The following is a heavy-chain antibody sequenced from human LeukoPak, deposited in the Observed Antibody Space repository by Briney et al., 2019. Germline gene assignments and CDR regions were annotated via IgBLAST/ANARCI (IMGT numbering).Heavy chain of an antibody. V-gene: IGHV3-23*01. Sequence: GGSLRLSCAASGFTFSSYAMSWVRQAPGKGLEWVSAISGSGGSTYYADSVKGRFTISRDNSKNTLYLQMNSLRAEDTAVYYCAREGDILTGYAGFDYWGQGTLVTVSS. CDR3: AREGDILTGYAGFDY. D-gene: IGHD3-9*01. CDR1: GFTFSSYA. J-gene: IGHJ4*02. CDR2: ISGSGGST.